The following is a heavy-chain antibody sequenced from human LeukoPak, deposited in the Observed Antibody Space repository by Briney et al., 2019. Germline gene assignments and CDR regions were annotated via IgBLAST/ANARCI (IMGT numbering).Heavy chain of an antibody. V-gene: IGHV3-21*01. CDR3: ARSVDIVASSAFDI. CDR2: ISSSSSYI. CDR1: GYSISSGYY. Sequence: ETLSLTCTVSGYSISSGYYWGWIRQPPGKGLEWVSSISSSSSYIYYADSVKGRFTISRDNAKNSLYLQMNSLRAEDTAVYYCARSVDIVASSAFDIWGQGTMVTVSS. D-gene: IGHD5-12*01. J-gene: IGHJ3*02.